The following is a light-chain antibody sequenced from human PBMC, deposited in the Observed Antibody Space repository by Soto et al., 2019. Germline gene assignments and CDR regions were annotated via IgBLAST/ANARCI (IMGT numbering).Light chain of an antibody. J-gene: IGLJ2*01. CDR1: SSDVGGYNE. CDR2: DVT. CDR3: SSHAAGSTLI. V-gene: IGLV2-14*03. Sequence: QPALTQPASVSGSPGQSTTISCTGTSSDVGGYNEVSWYQQRPGKAPKLMIYDVTNRPSGVSNRFSGSKSGNTASLTISGLQAEDEAYYYCSSHAAGSTLIFGGGTKVTVL.